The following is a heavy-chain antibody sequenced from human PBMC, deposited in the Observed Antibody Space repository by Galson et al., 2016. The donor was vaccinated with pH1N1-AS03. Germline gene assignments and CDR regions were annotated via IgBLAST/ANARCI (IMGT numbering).Heavy chain of an antibody. J-gene: IGHJ2*01. D-gene: IGHD2-15*01. CDR1: GFSFSASW. CDR3: ARESPLNYSLDL. CDR2: IRQDGSEK. V-gene: IGHV3-7*03. Sequence: SLRLSCAASGFSFSASWMSWVRQAPGKGLEWVANIRQDGSEKYYVDSVEGRFTISRDNAKNSLYLQMNSLRDEDRAVSYCARESPLNYSLDLWVRGTLVTVSS.